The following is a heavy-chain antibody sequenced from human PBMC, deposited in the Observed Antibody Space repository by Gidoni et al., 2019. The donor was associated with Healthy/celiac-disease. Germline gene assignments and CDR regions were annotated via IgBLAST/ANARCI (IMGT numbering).Heavy chain of an antibody. CDR3: ARRWQLGSFDY. Sequence: QLQLQASGPGLVKPSETLSLTCTVSGGSISSSSYYWGWIRQPPGKGLEWIGSIYYSGSTYYNPSLKSRVTISVDTSKNQFSLKLSSVTAADTAVYYCARRWQLGSFDYWGQGTLVTVSS. D-gene: IGHD6-13*01. J-gene: IGHJ4*02. CDR2: IYYSGST. CDR1: GGSISSSSYY. V-gene: IGHV4-39*01.